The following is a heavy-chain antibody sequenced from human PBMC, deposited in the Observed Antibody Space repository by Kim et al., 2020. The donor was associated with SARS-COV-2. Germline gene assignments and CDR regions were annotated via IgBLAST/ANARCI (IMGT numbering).Heavy chain of an antibody. CDR1: GGSFSVYY. CDR2: INHSGST. CDR3: ARGRPGIAETGTGGWFDP. J-gene: IGHJ5*02. V-gene: IGHV4-34*01. D-gene: IGHD6-13*01. Sequence: SETLSLTCAVYGGSFSVYYWSWIRQPPGKGLEWIGEINHSGSTNYNPSLKSRVTISVDTSKNQFSLKLSSVTAADTAVYYCARGRPGIAETGTGGWFDPCGQGTLVTVSS.